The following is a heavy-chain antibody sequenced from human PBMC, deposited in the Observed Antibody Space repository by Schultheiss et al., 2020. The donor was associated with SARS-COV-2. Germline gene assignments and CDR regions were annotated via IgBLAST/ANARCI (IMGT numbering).Heavy chain of an antibody. Sequence: GGSLRLSCAASGFTVSSNYMSWVRQAPGKGLEWVSVIYSGGSTYYADSVKGRFTISRDNSKNTLYLQMNSLRAEDTAVYYCTRDLAPYYDILTGSYYYYGMDVWGQGTTVTVSS. CDR3: TRDLAPYYDILTGSYYYYGMDV. J-gene: IGHJ6*02. D-gene: IGHD3-9*01. CDR1: GFTVSSNY. V-gene: IGHV3-53*01. CDR2: IYSGGST.